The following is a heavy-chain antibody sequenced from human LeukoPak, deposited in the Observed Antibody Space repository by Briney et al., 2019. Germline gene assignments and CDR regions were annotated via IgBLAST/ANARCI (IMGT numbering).Heavy chain of an antibody. Sequence: GGSLRLSCAASGFTFSSYWMTWVRQAPGKRLEWVANIKQDGSEKYYVDSVKGRFTISRDNAKNSLYLQMNSLRAEDTAVYYCARWRYYYGSGSSDYWGQGTLVTVSS. D-gene: IGHD3-10*01. J-gene: IGHJ4*02. CDR1: GFTFSSYW. V-gene: IGHV3-7*01. CDR3: ARWRYYYGSGSSDY. CDR2: IKQDGSEK.